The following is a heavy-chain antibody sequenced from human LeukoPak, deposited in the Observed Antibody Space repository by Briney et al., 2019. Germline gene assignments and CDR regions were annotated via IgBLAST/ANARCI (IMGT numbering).Heavy chain of an antibody. CDR1: GFTFSTYY. V-gene: IGHV3-21*01. D-gene: IGHD5-12*01. CDR3: ARVGLDRRGYTGYEAFDY. J-gene: IGHJ4*02. Sequence: PGGSLRLSCAASGFTFSTYYMNWVRQAPGKGLEWVSSISTSSSYIYYADAVKGRFTISRDNAKNSLYLQINSLRAEDTAVYYCARVGLDRRGYTGYEAFDYWGQGTLATVSS. CDR2: ISTSSSYI.